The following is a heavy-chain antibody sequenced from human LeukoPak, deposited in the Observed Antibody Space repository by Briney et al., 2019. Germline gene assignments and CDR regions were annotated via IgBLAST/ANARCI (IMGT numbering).Heavy chain of an antibody. V-gene: IGHV4-59*03. J-gene: IGHJ4*02. CDR1: GGSIRNYY. CDR3: ARVDDYNCLDY. Sequence: PSETLSLTCTVSGGSIRNYYRSWIRQPPGKRLEWIGYIYHTGSTNYTPSLKSRVTISVDTSKNQFSLKLSSVTAADTAVYYCARVDDYNCLDYWGQGTLVTVSS. D-gene: IGHD5-24*01. CDR2: IYHTGST.